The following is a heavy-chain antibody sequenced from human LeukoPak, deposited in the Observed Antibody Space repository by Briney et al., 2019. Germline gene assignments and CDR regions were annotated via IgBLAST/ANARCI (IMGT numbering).Heavy chain of an antibody. Sequence: PGGSLRLSCAAAGFTFDDYAMHWVRQAPGKGLEWVSGVSWNSGSIGYADSVKGRFTISRDNAKNSLYLQMNSLRAEDMALYYCATGYCSSTSCSDYWGQGTLVTLSS. CDR3: ATGYCSSTSCSDY. D-gene: IGHD2-2*01. V-gene: IGHV3-9*03. J-gene: IGHJ4*02. CDR1: GFTFDDYA. CDR2: VSWNSGSI.